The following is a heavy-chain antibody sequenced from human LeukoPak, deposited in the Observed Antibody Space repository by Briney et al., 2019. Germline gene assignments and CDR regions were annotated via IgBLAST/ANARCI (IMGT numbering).Heavy chain of an antibody. CDR3: ARRSDRYYYDSSVD. Sequence: SETLSLTCTVSGGSISSYYWSWIRQPPGKGLEWIGEINHSGSTNYNPSLKSRVTISVDTSKNQFSLKLSSVTAADTAVYYCARRSDRYYYDSSVDWGQGTLVTVSS. D-gene: IGHD3-22*01. CDR2: INHSGST. J-gene: IGHJ4*02. CDR1: GGSISSYY. V-gene: IGHV4-34*01.